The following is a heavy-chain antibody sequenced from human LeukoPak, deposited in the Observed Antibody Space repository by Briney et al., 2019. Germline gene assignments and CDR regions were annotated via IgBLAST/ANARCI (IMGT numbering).Heavy chain of an antibody. CDR2: ISGSGGST. CDR3: AKDSPGRYYYDSSGYFDY. V-gene: IGHV3-23*01. Sequence: PGGSLRLSCAASGFTFSSYGMSWVRQAPGKGLEWVSAISGSGGSTYYADSVKGRFTISRDNSKNTLYLQMNSLRAEDTAVYYCAKDSPGRYYYDSSGYFDYWGQGTLVTVSS. CDR1: GFTFSSYG. J-gene: IGHJ4*02. D-gene: IGHD3-22*01.